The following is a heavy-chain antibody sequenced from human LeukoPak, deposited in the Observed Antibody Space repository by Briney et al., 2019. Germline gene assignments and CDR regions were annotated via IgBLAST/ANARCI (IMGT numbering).Heavy chain of an antibody. V-gene: IGHV4-4*02. D-gene: IGHD6-19*01. CDR2: ISHNDIT. Sequence: SGTLSLTCAVSGDSVSSSNWWSWVRQPPGKELEWIGEISHNDITNYNPSLKSRVSISLDKSKNQLSLILNFVTAADTAVYYCARDPLAGIETLDYWGQGTRVTVSS. CDR1: GDSVSSSNW. CDR3: ARDPLAGIETLDY. J-gene: IGHJ4*02.